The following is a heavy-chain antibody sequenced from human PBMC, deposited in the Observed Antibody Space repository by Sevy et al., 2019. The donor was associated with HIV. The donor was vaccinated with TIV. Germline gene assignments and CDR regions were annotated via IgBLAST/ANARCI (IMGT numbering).Heavy chain of an antibody. CDR3: AVFSDYDSSGYYYRLNFDY. CDR1: GFTFSSYG. Sequence: LSLTCAASGFTFSSYGMHWVRQAPGKGLEWVAVLSYDGSNKYYADSVKDRFTISRDNSKNTLYLQMNSLRAEDTAVYYCAVFSDYDSSGYYYRLNFDYWGQGTLVTVSS. D-gene: IGHD3-22*01. CDR2: LSYDGSNK. J-gene: IGHJ4*02. V-gene: IGHV3-30*03.